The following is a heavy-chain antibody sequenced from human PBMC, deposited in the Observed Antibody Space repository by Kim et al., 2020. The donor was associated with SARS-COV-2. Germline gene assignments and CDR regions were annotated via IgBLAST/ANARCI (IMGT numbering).Heavy chain of an antibody. CDR1: GGSISSSSYY. D-gene: IGHD3-3*01. Sequence: SETLSLTCTVSGGSISSSSYYWGWIRQPPGKGLEWIGSIYYSGSTYYNPSLKSRVTISVDTSKNQFSLKLSSVTAADTAVYYCLTWVDYDFWSGHGWFDPWGQGTLVTVSS. V-gene: IGHV4-39*01. CDR3: LTWVDYDFWSGHGWFDP. CDR2: IYYSGST. J-gene: IGHJ5*02.